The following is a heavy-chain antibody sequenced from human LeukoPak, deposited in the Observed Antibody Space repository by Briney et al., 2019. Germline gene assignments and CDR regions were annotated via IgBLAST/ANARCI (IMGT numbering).Heavy chain of an antibody. J-gene: IGHJ6*03. V-gene: IGHV3-74*01. D-gene: IGHD3-3*01. CDR2: INSDGSST. CDR3: ARTLHYDFWSGYYLNYYYYYYMDV. Sequence: GGSLRLSCAASGFTFSSYWMHWVRQAPGKGLVWVSRINSDGSSTSYADSVKGRFTISRDNAKNTLYLQMNSLRAEDTAVYYCARTLHYDFWSGYYLNYYYYYYMDVWGKGITVTVSS. CDR1: GFTFSSYW.